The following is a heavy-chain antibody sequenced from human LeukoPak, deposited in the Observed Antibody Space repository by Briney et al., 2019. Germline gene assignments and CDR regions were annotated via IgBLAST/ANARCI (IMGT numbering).Heavy chain of an antibody. CDR3: AREPGDGGYDYFDY. CDR2: MNPSSGDT. J-gene: IGHJ4*02. Sequence: ASVKVSCKASGYTFTGYYIHWVRQAPGQRLEWMGWMNPSSGDTSYAQKFQGRVTMTRDTSISTAYMELTRLRSDDSAVYYCAREPGDGGYDYFDYWGQGSLVTVSS. D-gene: IGHD5-12*01. V-gene: IGHV1-2*02. CDR1: GYTFTGYY.